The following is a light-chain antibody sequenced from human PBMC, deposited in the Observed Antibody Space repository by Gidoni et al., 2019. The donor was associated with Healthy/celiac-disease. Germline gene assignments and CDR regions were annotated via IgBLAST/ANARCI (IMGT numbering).Light chain of an antibody. Sequence: DIQMTQSPSSLSASVGDRVTITCRASQSIISYLHWYQQKPGKAPMLLIYAASSLQSGVPSRFSGSGSWTDFTLTISSLQPEDFATYYCQQSYSTPQTFGQGTKVEIK. CDR2: AAS. CDR1: QSIISY. CDR3: QQSYSTPQT. V-gene: IGKV1-39*01. J-gene: IGKJ1*01.